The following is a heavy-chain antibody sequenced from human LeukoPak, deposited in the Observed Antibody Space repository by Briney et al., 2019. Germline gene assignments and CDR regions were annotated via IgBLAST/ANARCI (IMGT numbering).Heavy chain of an antibody. CDR1: GYTFTGYY. V-gene: IGHV1-2*02. CDR3: ARAGAVVDNWFDP. J-gene: IGHJ5*02. D-gene: IGHD2-15*01. CDR2: INPNSGGT. Sequence: ASVKVSYKASGYTFTGYYMHWVRQAPGQGLEWMGWINPNSGGTNYAQKFQGRVTMTRDTSISTAYMELSRLRSDDTAVYYCARAGAVVDNWFDPWGQGTQVTVSS.